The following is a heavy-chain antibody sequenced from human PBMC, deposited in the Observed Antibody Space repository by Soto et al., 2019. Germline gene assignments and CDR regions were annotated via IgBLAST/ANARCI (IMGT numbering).Heavy chain of an antibody. D-gene: IGHD2-2*01. CDR3: ARKGYGGNSNYQLDVFAI. CDR2: IIPIFGTA. V-gene: IGHV1-69*13. Sequence: SVKVSCKASGGTFSSYAISWVRQAPGQGLEWMGGIIPIFGTANYAQKFQGRVTITADESTSTAYMELGSLRSEDTAGYYCARKGYGGNSNYQLDVFAISGQGTIVIV. J-gene: IGHJ3*02. CDR1: GGTFSSYA.